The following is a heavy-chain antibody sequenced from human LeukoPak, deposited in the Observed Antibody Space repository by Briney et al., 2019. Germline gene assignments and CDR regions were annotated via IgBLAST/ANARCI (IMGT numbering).Heavy chain of an antibody. Sequence: GGSLRLSCAASGFTFSNAWMSWVRQAPGEGLEWVGRIKSKTDGGTTDYAAPVKGRFTISRDDSKNTLYLQMNSLKTEDTAVYYCTTRGGYSSSAWVCCYWGQGTLVTVSS. CDR3: TTRGGYSSSAWVCCY. CDR1: GFTFSNAW. CDR2: IKSKTDGGTT. V-gene: IGHV3-15*01. D-gene: IGHD6-13*01. J-gene: IGHJ4*02.